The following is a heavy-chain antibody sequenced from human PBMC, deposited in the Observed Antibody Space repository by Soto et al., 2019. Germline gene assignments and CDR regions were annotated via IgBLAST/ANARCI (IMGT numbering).Heavy chain of an antibody. J-gene: IGHJ4*02. V-gene: IGHV4-31*03. CDR3: VGLRMRVFDY. CDR2: IYYSGST. Sequence: QVQLQESGPGLVKPSQTLSLTCTVSGGSISSGGYYWSWIRQHPGKGLEWIGYIYYSGSTYYNPSLKSRVTISVDTSKNQFSLRLISVTAADTAVHYCVGLRMRVFDYWGQGALVTVSS. CDR1: GGSISSGGYY. D-gene: IGHD5-12*01.